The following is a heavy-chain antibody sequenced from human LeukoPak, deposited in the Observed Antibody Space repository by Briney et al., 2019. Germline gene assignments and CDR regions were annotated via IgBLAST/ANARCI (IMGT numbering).Heavy chain of an antibody. V-gene: IGHV4-39*07. J-gene: IGHJ4*02. Sequence: SETLSLTCTVSGGSISSSSYYWGWIRQPPGKGLEWIGSIYHSGSTYYNPSLKSRVTISVDTSKNQFSLKLSSVTAADTAVYYCARDDTSSSQPIDYWGQGTLVTVSS. CDR2: IYHSGST. CDR1: GGSISSSSYY. CDR3: ARDDTSSSQPIDY. D-gene: IGHD6-6*01.